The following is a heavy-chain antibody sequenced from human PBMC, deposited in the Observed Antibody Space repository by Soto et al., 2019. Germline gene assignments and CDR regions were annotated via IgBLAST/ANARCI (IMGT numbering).Heavy chain of an antibody. D-gene: IGHD2-21*01. Sequence: QVQLVQSGAEVKKPGASVKVFCKASGYTFTDDAIHWVRQAPGQRLELMGWIAPGNGNTKYSQNFQGRVTITRDTSATTAYMELSSLRSEDTAVDYCAKGSRMWTPDYWGQGTLVTVSS. J-gene: IGHJ4*02. V-gene: IGHV1-3*01. CDR2: IAPGNGNT. CDR3: AKGSRMWTPDY. CDR1: GYTFTDDA.